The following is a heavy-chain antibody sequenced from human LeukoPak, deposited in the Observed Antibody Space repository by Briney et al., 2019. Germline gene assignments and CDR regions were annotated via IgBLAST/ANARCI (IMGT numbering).Heavy chain of an antibody. J-gene: IGHJ4*02. CDR3: TARLTVTVGGVIVIDY. CDR2: IKSKTDGGTT. V-gene: IGHV3-15*01. CDR1: GFTFSNAW. D-gene: IGHD3-16*02. Sequence: GGSLRLSCAASGFTFSNAWMSWVRQAPGKGLEWVGRIKSKTDGGTTDYAAPVKGRFTISRDDSKNTLYLQMNSLKTEDTAVYYWTARLTVTVGGVIVIDYWGQVTLITV.